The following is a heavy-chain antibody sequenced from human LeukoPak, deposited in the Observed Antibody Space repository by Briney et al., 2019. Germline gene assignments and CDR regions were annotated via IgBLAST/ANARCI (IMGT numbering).Heavy chain of an antibody. Sequence: GGSLRLSCAASGFSFSTYAMNWVRQAPAKGLEWVSTIGGGGPTTDYADSVKDRFTISRDNSKNTLYLQMNSLRAEDTAVYFCARGFLGGTDQYFDSWGQGTLVTVSS. D-gene: IGHD6-19*01. V-gene: IGHV3-23*01. CDR2: IGGGGPTT. CDR3: ARGFLGGTDQYFDS. J-gene: IGHJ4*02. CDR1: GFSFSTYA.